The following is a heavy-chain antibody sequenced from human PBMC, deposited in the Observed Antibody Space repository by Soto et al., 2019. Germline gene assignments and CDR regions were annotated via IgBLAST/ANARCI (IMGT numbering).Heavy chain of an antibody. D-gene: IGHD6-19*01. Sequence: QVQLQESGPGLVQPSQTLSLTCTVSGGSISSGSYYWSWIRQHSGKGLEWIGYIDYSGNAYYNPSLKSRVTISVDTSKNQFSLKVNSVNAADTAVYYCARVQVAGLRGDAGYFANWGQGALVTVSS. CDR2: IDYSGNA. CDR3: ARVQVAGLRGDAGYFAN. J-gene: IGHJ4*02. V-gene: IGHV4-31*03. CDR1: GGSISSGSYY.